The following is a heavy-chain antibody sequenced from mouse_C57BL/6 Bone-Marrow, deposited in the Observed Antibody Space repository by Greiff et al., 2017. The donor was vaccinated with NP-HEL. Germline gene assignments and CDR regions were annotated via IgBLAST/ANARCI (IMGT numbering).Heavy chain of an antibody. J-gene: IGHJ4*01. Sequence: LVKPGASVKMSCKASGYTFTDYYMNWVKQSHGKSLEWIGVINPYNGGTSYNQKFKGKATLTVDKSSSTAYMELNSLTSEDSAVYYCASYYGNFVMDYWGQGTSVTVSS. CDR1: GYTFTDYY. D-gene: IGHD2-1*01. CDR2: INPYNGGT. V-gene: IGHV1-19*01. CDR3: ASYYGNFVMDY.